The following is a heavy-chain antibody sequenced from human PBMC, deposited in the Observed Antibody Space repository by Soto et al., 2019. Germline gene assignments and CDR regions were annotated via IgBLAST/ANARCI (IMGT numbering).Heavy chain of an antibody. J-gene: IGHJ4*02. CDR2: VDTNSGGT. V-gene: IGHV1-2*02. CDR3: ARDNYGPLDY. Sequence: QVQLVQSGAEVKKPGASVKVSCRPSGYTFTAYYIHWVRQAPGQGLEWMGWVDTNSGGTRDAQNFQGRVTRTRDTSTSTVYMELNWLRSDDTALYYCARDNYGPLDYWGQVTLVTVSS. CDR1: GYTFTAYY. D-gene: IGHD3-10*01.